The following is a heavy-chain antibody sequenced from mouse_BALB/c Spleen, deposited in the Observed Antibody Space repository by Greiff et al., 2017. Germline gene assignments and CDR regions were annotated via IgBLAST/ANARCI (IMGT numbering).Heavy chain of an antibody. Sequence: EVQGVASGGGLVQPGGSLKLSCAASGFTFSSYTMSWVRQTPEKRLEWVAYISNGGVSTYYPDTVKGRFPISRDNAKNTLYLQMISLRSEDTAMYYCARFPYYYGSSHDYWGYGTTLSVSS. D-gene: IGHD1-1*01. CDR2: ISNGGVST. CDR1: GFTFSSYT. V-gene: IGHV5-12-2*01. J-gene: IGHJ2*01. CDR3: ARFPYYYGSSHDY.